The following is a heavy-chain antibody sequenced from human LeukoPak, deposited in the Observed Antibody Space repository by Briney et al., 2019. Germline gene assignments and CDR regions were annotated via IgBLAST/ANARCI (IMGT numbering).Heavy chain of an antibody. V-gene: IGHV1-69*13. CDR1: GGTFSSYA. D-gene: IGHD2-2*01. Sequence: SVKVSCKASGGTFSSYAISWVRQAPGQGLEWMGGIIPIFGTANYAQKFQGRVTITADESTSTAYMELSSLRSEDTAVYYCARTSVVPAAMFLYCFDYWGQGTLVTVSS. CDR3: ARTSVVPAAMFLYCFDY. CDR2: IIPIFGTA. J-gene: IGHJ4*02.